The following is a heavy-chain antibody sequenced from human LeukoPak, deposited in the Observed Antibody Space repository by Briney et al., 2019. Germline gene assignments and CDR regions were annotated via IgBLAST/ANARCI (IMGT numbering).Heavy chain of an antibody. CDR3: ARHEIVVVITTPSYFDY. D-gene: IGHD3-22*01. V-gene: IGHV4-39*01. CDR1: GGSISGSCCY. CDR2: TSYSGST. Sequence: PSETLYLTCTVSGGSISGSCCYWGWIRQTPGKDLEWIGSTSYSGSTHYNPSFKSRVTVSVDTSKNQFFLNLSSVTAADTAVYYCARHEIVVVITTPSYFDYWGQGTLVTVSS. J-gene: IGHJ4*02.